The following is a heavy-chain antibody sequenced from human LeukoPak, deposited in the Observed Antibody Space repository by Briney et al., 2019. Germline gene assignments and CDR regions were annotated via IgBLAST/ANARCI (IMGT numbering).Heavy chain of an antibody. D-gene: IGHD7-27*01. CDR1: GYTFTGYY. CDR2: INPNSGGT. V-gene: IGHV1-2*02. Sequence: ASVKVSCKASGYTFTGYYMHWVRQAPGQGLEWMGWINPNSGGTDYAQKFQGRVTMTRDTSISTAYMELSRLRSDDTAVHYCGREGERPPTGGDNWGERTVVTVAS. J-gene: IGHJ4*02. CDR3: GREGERPPTGGDN.